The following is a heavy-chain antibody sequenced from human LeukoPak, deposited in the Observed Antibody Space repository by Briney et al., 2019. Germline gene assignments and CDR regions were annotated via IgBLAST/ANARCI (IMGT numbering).Heavy chain of an antibody. V-gene: IGHV4-34*01. D-gene: IGHD3-22*01. Sequence: SETLSLTCAVYGGSFGGYYWSWIRQPPGKGLEWIGEINHSGSTNYNPSLKSRVTISVDTSKNQFSLKLSSVTAADTAVYYCARERVTYYYDSSGARHNWFDPWGQGTLVTVSS. CDR3: ARERVTYYYDSSGARHNWFDP. CDR2: INHSGST. J-gene: IGHJ5*02. CDR1: GGSFGGYY.